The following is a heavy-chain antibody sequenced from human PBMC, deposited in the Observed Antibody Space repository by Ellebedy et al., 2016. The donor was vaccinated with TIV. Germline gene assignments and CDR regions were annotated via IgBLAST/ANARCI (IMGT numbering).Heavy chain of an antibody. V-gene: IGHV4-59*12. J-gene: IGHJ4*02. CDR3: ARDGGNIHRD. Sequence: MPSETLSLTCTVSGGSISSYYWSWIRQPPGKGLEWIGYIYYSGSTNYNPSLKSRVTISVDTSKNQFSLKLSSVTAADTAVYYCARDGGNIHRDWGQGTLVTVSS. CDR2: IYYSGST. D-gene: IGHD4-23*01. CDR1: GGSISSYY.